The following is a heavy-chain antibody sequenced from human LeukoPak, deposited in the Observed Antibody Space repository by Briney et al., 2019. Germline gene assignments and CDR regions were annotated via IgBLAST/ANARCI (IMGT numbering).Heavy chain of an antibody. CDR2: ISWNSGSI. Sequence: GGSLRLSCAASGFTFDDYAMHWVRQAPGKCLEWVSGISWNSGSIGYADSVKGRFTISRDNAKNSLYLQMNSLRAEDTALYYCAKDGVVQDGMDVWGQGTTVTVSS. D-gene: IGHD2-15*01. CDR3: AKDGVVQDGMDV. J-gene: IGHJ6*02. V-gene: IGHV3-9*01. CDR1: GFTFDDYA.